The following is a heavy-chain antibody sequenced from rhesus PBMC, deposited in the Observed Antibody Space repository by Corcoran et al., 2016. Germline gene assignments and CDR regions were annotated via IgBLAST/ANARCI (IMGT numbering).Heavy chain of an antibody. D-gene: IGHD6S26*01. CDR2: ITYSGST. Sequence: QVQLQESGPGLVKPSETLSLTCAVSGGSISSGYYYWSWIRQPPGKGLEWIGYITYSGSTSYNPSLKSRVTISRDTSKNQFSLKLSSVTAVDTAVYYCARVLIAAAGRTIFDYWGQGVLVTVSS. CDR3: ARVLIAAAGRTIFDY. CDR1: GGSISSGYYY. V-gene: IGHV4-122*02. J-gene: IGHJ4*01.